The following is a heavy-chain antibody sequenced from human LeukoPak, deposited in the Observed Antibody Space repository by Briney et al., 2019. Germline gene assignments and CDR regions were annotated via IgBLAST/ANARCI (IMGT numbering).Heavy chain of an antibody. V-gene: IGHV4-59*01. D-gene: IGHD3-10*01. CDR2: IYYSGST. J-gene: IGHJ4*02. CDR1: GGSISSYY. CDR3: ARVDGSGTGFDY. Sequence: PSETLSLTCTVSGGSISSYYWSWIRQPPGKGLEWIGYIYYSGSTNYNPSLKGRVTISVDTSKNQFSLKLSSVTAADTAVYYCARVDGSGTGFDYWGQGTLVTVSS.